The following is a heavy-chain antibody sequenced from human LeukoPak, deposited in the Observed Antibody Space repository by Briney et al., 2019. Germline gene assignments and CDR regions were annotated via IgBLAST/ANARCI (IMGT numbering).Heavy chain of an antibody. CDR3: ARTIAAAAPIDY. J-gene: IGHJ4*02. CDR1: GGSISSDY. V-gene: IGHV4-59*08. Sequence: PSETLSLTCIVSGGSISSDYWNWIRQPPGMGLEWIAYINYNGATNYNPSLKSRVTISVDTSKNQFSLKLSSVTAADTAVYYCARTIAAAAPIDYWGQGTLVTVSS. CDR2: INYNGAT. D-gene: IGHD6-13*01.